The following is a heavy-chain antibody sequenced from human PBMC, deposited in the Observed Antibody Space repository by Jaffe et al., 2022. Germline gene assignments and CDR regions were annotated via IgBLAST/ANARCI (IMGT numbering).Heavy chain of an antibody. CDR1: GFTVSSNY. Sequence: EVQLVESGGGLVQPGGSLRLSCAASGFTVSSNYMSWVRQAPGKGLEWVSVIYSGGSTYYADSVKGRFTISRDNSKNTLYLQMNSLRAEDTAVYYCARDQVPAAMSYYYYMDVWGKGTTVTVSS. CDR3: ARDQVPAAMSYYYYMDV. CDR2: IYSGGST. D-gene: IGHD2-2*01. J-gene: IGHJ6*03. V-gene: IGHV3-66*02.